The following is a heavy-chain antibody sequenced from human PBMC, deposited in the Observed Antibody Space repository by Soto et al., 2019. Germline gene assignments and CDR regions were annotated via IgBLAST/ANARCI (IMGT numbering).Heavy chain of an antibody. V-gene: IGHV3-30-3*01. D-gene: IGHD1-26*01. CDR1: GFTFSSYA. CDR2: ISYDGSNK. Sequence: GGSLRLSCAASGFTFSSYAMHWVRQAPGKGLEWVAVISYDGSNKYYADSVKGRFTISRDNSKNTLYLQMNSLRAEDTAVYYCARDGQGAHYYYYYYGRDVWGQGTTVTVS. CDR3: ARDGQGAHYYYYYYGRDV. J-gene: IGHJ6*02.